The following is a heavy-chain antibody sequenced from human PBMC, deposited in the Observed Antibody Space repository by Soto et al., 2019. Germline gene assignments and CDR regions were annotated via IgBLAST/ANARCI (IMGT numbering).Heavy chain of an antibody. CDR3: ARELSGGQQLQGWFDP. CDR1: GGSISSYY. J-gene: IGHJ5*02. V-gene: IGHV4-59*01. Sequence: PSETLSLTCTVSGGSISSYYWSWIRQPPGKGLEWIGYIYYSGSTNYNPSLKSRVTISVDTSKNQFSPKLSSVTAADTAVYYCARELSGGQQLQGWFDPWGQGTLVTVSS. CDR2: IYYSGST. D-gene: IGHD6-13*01.